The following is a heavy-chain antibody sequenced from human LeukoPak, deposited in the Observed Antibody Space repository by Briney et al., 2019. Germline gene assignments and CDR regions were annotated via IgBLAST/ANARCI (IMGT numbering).Heavy chain of an antibody. D-gene: IGHD2-2*02. V-gene: IGHV1-69*02. CDR2: IIPILGIA. Sequence: SVKVSCKASGRTFSSYTISWVRQAPGQGLEWMGRIIPILGIANYAQKFQGRVTITADKSTSTAYMELSSLRSEDTAVYYCAINIPPAHCSSTSCYTGDYWGQGTLVTVSS. J-gene: IGHJ4*02. CDR1: GRTFSSYT. CDR3: AINIPPAHCSSTSCYTGDY.